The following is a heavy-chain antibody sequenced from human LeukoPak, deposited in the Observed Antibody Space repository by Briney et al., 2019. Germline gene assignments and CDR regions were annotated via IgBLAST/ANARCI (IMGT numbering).Heavy chain of an antibody. CDR1: GYTFSGYY. CDR3: AKPIDVTGPLDY. D-gene: IGHD2-8*02. V-gene: IGHV1-2*03. J-gene: IGHJ4*02. CDR2: INPNSGGS. Sequence: LGASVKVSCKASGYTFSGYYMHWVRQAPGQGQGLEWMGWINPNSGGSKFVQKFQGRVTMTRDTSITTAYMELSGLESDDTGVYYCAKPIDVTGPLDYWGQGTLVTVSS.